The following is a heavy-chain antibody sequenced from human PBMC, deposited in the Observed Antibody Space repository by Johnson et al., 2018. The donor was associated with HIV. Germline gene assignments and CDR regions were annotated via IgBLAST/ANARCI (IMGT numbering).Heavy chain of an antibody. D-gene: IGHD3-22*01. V-gene: IGHV3-53*01. CDR3: AKSEPAMIVVFRENYAFDI. CDR2: IYSGDGT. J-gene: IGHJ3*02. Sequence: VQLVESGGGLIQPGGSLRLSCAASGFTVSGNYMNWVRQAPGKGLEWVSVIYSGDGTYYADSVKGRFTISRDNSKNTLYLQMDSRRAEDTAVYYCAKSEPAMIVVFRENYAFDIWGQGTMVTVSS. CDR1: GFTVSGNY.